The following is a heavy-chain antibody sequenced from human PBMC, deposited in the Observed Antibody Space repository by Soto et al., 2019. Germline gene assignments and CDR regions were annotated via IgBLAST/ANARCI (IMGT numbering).Heavy chain of an antibody. J-gene: IGHJ4*02. D-gene: IGHD4-17*01. Sequence: EVQLVESGGGLNQPGGSLRLSCAASGFTVSSSYMSWVRQAPGKGLEGLSVIYSGGGTYYADSVKGRFSTSRDSSKNTLYLQMNDMRAEDTAIYYGARDKGYGDQRTLGYGGQGTLVTVSS. V-gene: IGHV3-53*01. CDR3: ARDKGYGDQRTLGY. CDR1: GFTVSSSY. CDR2: IYSGGGT.